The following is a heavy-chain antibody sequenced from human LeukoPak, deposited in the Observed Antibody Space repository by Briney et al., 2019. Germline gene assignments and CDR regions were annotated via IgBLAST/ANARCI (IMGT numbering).Heavy chain of an antibody. CDR2: INGGNGNT. CDR1: GYTFTSYG. J-gene: IGHJ1*01. CDR3: ARVPLHDDSGHYYPH. D-gene: IGHD3-22*01. V-gene: IGHV1-3*01. Sequence: EASVKVSCKASGYTFTSYGMHWVRQAPGQSLEWMGWINGGNGNTKYSEKFQGRVTIIRDTSASTGYMELSSLRSEDTAVYYCARVPLHDDSGHYYPHWGQGTLVIVSS.